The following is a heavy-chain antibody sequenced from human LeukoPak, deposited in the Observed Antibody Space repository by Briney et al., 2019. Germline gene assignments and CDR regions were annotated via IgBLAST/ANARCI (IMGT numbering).Heavy chain of an antibody. CDR2: INHSGST. CDR3: ARGFGVVVPAAIYGRSRFDP. J-gene: IGHJ5*02. D-gene: IGHD2-2*01. V-gene: IGHV4-34*01. CDR1: GGSFSGYY. Sequence: SETLSLTCAVYGGSFSGYYWSWIRQPPGKGLEWIGEINHSGSTNYIPSLKSRVTISVDTSKNQFSLKLSSVTAADTAVYYCARGFGVVVPAAIYGRSRFDPWGQGTLVTVSS.